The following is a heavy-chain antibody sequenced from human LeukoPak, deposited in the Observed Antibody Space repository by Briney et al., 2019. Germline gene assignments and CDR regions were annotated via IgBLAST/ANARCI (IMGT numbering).Heavy chain of an antibody. V-gene: IGHV1-69*08. CDR2: IIPVLDKT. CDR1: GGTFATYS. J-gene: IGHJ4*02. D-gene: IGHD3-10*01. CDR3: ARAEQISTGAYFDY. Sequence: ASVKVSCKASGGTFATYSYSWVRQAPGQGLEWMGRIIPVLDKTNYAQKFQGRVTITADKTTNTAYMDLGSLRSEDTAVYYCARAEQISTGAYFDYWGQGTLVTVSS.